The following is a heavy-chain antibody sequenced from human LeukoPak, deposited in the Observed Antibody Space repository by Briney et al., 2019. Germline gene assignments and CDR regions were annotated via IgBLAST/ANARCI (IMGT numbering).Heavy chain of an antibody. V-gene: IGHV3-33*08. CDR2: IWYDGSNK. CDR3: ARDRKYYDSSGYDY. J-gene: IGHJ4*02. D-gene: IGHD3-22*01. CDR1: GFTLIKYV. Sequence: GGSLRLSCAASGFTLIKYVIHWVRQAPGKGLEWVAVIWYDGSNKYYADSVKGRFTISRDNSKNTLYLQMNSLRAEDTAVYYCARDRKYYDSSGYDYWGQGTLVTVSS.